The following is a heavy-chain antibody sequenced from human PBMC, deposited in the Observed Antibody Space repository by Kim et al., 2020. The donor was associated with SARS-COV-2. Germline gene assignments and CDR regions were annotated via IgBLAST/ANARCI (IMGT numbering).Heavy chain of an antibody. CDR3: ARDSGWDPYYYYGMDV. CDR2: IYYSGST. Sequence: SETLSLTCTVSGGSISSSSYYWGWIRQPPGKGLEWIGSIYYSGSTYYNPSLKSRVTISVDTSKNQFSLKLSSVTAADTAVYYCARDSGWDPYYYYGMDVWGQGTTVTVSS. J-gene: IGHJ6*02. V-gene: IGHV4-39*07. CDR1: GGSISSSSYY. D-gene: IGHD6-19*01.